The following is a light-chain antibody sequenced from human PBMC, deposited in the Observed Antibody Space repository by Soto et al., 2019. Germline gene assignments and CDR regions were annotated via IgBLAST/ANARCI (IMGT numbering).Light chain of an antibody. CDR2: AAT. V-gene: IGKV1-39*01. CDR3: QQSYSTMYT. CDR1: QSISSY. Sequence: DIQMTQSPSSLSASVGDRVTITCRASQSISSYLNCYQQKPGKAPKLLIYAATSLQSGVPSRFSGSGSGTDCTLTISSLEPEDIATYYCQQSYSTMYTFGQGTKLEIK. J-gene: IGKJ2*01.